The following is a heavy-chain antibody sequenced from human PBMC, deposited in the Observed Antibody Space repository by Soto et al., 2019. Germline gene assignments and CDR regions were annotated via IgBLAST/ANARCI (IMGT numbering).Heavy chain of an antibody. Sequence: EVQLVESGGGLVQPGGSLRLVCAASGFALGSHYMSWVRQAPGKGLEWVANIKQDGRDKYYVDSVKGRFTVSRDNARNSLYLQRNGVRAEDTAVYYCAREGRIKAPDDAFDIWGQGTMVTVSS. J-gene: IGHJ3*02. CDR1: GFALGSHY. CDR2: IKQDGRDK. CDR3: AREGRIKAPDDAFDI. V-gene: IGHV3-7*04. D-gene: IGHD3-10*01.